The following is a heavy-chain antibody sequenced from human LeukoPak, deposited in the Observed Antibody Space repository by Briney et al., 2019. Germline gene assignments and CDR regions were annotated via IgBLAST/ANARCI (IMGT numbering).Heavy chain of an antibody. J-gene: IGHJ3*02. V-gene: IGHV4-59*11. Sequence: SETLSLTCAVSDDSFSSHYWTWIRQPPGKGLQWIGYISYIGSTNYNPYLKSRVTISIATSKTQFSLKLSSVTAADTAVYYCARDLVTVTKGFDIWGQGTMVSVS. CDR1: DDSFSSHY. D-gene: IGHD4-17*01. CDR3: ARDLVTVTKGFDI. CDR2: ISYIGST.